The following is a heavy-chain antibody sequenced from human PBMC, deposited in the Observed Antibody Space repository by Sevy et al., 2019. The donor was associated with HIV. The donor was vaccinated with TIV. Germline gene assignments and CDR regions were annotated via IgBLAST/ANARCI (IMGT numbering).Heavy chain of an antibody. J-gene: IGHJ4*02. CDR3: ARGSSGSFDY. Sequence: GGSLRLSCAASGFSFSTYWMHWVRQAPGKGLEWVANIKKDESEKYYVASVKGRFTISRDNAKNSVYLQMNSLRPEDTAIYYCARGSSGSFDYWGQGTLVTVSS. D-gene: IGHD3-22*01. CDR1: GFSFSTYW. CDR2: IKKDESEK. V-gene: IGHV3-7*04.